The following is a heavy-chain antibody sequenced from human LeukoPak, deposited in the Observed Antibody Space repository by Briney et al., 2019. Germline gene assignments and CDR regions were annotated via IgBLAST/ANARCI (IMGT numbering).Heavy chain of an antibody. CDR2: IRSDTTT. J-gene: IGHJ4*02. CDR1: GFTASSRT. Sequence: GGSLRLSCSASGFTASSRTMMWVRQAPGKGLECVSYIRSDTTTEYAEYVKGRFTISRDDSNNTEYLQMNSLRVEDTSVYYCARRRGGYGDGDFDYWGQGTLVTVSS. D-gene: IGHD4-17*01. CDR3: ARRRGGYGDGDFDY. V-gene: IGHV3-66*04.